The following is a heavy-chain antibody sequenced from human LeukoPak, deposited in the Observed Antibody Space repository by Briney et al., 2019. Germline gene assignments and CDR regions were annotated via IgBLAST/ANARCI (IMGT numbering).Heavy chain of an antibody. D-gene: IGHD5-24*01. Sequence: PSETLSLTCTVSGGSISSTSYYWGWIRQPPGKGLEWIGSIYYSGSPYYNPSLKSRATISVDTSKNHFSLTLSSVTAADTAVYYCARHTSMATRTSWFDPWGQGTLVTVSS. V-gene: IGHV4-39*01. CDR1: GGSISSTSYY. CDR3: ARHTSMATRTSWFDP. J-gene: IGHJ5*02. CDR2: IYYSGSP.